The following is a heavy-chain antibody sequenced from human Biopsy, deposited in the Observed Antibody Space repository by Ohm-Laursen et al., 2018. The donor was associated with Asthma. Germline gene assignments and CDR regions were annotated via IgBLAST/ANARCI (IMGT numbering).Heavy chain of an antibody. CDR2: ISWNSGNI. CDR1: GFMFRSFG. Sequence: SLRLSCAASGFMFRSFGMHWFRQAPGKGLEWVSSISWNSGNIDYAVSVKGRFTISRDNAKNSLYLQMQSLRPEDTAFYYCAKSADYYDSTDYLDFWGRGTLVTVSS. D-gene: IGHD3-22*01. CDR3: AKSADYYDSTDYLDF. J-gene: IGHJ4*01. V-gene: IGHV3-9*01.